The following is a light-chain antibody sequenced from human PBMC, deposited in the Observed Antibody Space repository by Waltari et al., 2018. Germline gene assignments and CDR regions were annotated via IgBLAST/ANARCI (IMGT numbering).Light chain of an antibody. CDR1: SSDIGAYNL. Sequence: QSALTQPASVSGSPGQSITISCTGTSSDIGAYNLVSWYQQHPGKAPKVIIYGVTDRPSGVSDRFSGSKSANTASLTISGLQAEDEADYYCCSYADGTTSVFGGGTKVTVL. CDR3: CSYADGTTSV. J-gene: IGLJ3*02. V-gene: IGLV2-23*02. CDR2: GVT.